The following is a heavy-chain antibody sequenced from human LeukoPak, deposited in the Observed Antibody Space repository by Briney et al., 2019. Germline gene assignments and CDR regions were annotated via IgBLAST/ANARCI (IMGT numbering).Heavy chain of an antibody. D-gene: IGHD3-9*01. Sequence: SETLSLTCAVYGGSFSGYYWSWIRQPPGKGLEWIGEINHSGSTNYNPSLRSRVTISVDTSRNQFSLKLSSVTAADTAVYYCARGLRYYDILTGYYTYYFDYWGQGTLVTVSS. CDR1: GGSFSGYY. CDR3: ARGLRYYDILTGYYTYYFDY. V-gene: IGHV4-34*01. CDR2: INHSGST. J-gene: IGHJ4*02.